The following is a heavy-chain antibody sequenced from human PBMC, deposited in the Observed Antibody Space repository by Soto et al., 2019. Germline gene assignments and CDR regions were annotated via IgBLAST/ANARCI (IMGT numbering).Heavy chain of an antibody. Sequence: QVQLQQWGAGLLKPSETLSLTCAVYGGFVSSGSYYWSWIRQPPGKGLEWIGEMSHSGGTHFNPSLKSRVTISVDPSMNQFSLRMSAVTAADTALYYCARVGRETATNVVDAFDIWGPGTMATVSS. V-gene: IGHV4-34*01. CDR2: MSHSGGT. CDR1: GGFVSSGSYY. J-gene: IGHJ3*02. D-gene: IGHD1-1*01. CDR3: ARVGRETATNVVDAFDI.